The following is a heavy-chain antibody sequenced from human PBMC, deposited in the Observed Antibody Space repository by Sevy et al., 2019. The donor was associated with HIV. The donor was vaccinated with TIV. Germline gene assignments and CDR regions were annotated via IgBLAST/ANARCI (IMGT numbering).Heavy chain of an antibody. CDR2: ISGSGGST. V-gene: IGHV3-23*01. CDR3: AKGDSTFYGMDV. CDR1: GFTFSTYT. D-gene: IGHD6-13*01. Sequence: GSLRLSCAASGFTFSTYTMNWVRQAPGKGLEWVSAISGSGGSTYYADSVKDRFTISRDKSKNTLYLQMNNLRAEDTAVYYCAKGDSTFYGMDVWGQGTTVTVSS. J-gene: IGHJ6*02.